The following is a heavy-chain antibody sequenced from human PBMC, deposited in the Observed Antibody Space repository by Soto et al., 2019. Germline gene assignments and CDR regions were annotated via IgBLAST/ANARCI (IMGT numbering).Heavy chain of an antibody. CDR2: INPSGGST. J-gene: IGHJ4*02. D-gene: IGHD1-26*01. CDR1: GYTFTSYY. V-gene: IGHV1-46*01. Sequence: ASVKVSCKASGYTFTSYYMHWVRQAPGQGLEWMGIINPSGGSTSYAQKFQGRVTMTRDTSTSTVYMELSSLRSEDTAVYYCARERRIGGATSGFDYWGQGPLVTVSS. CDR3: ARERRIGGATSGFDY.